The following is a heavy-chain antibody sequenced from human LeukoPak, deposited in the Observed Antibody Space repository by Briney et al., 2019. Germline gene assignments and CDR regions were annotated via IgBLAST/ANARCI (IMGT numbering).Heavy chain of an antibody. CDR3: AKDRRTYYYYYMDV. Sequence: GGALRLSCAASGFTFDDYAMQWVRQSPGKGLEWVSLISGDGATTYYAASVKGRFTISRDNSKNSLYLQMNSLRTEDTALYYCAKDRRTYYYYYMDVWGKGTTVTVSS. J-gene: IGHJ6*03. V-gene: IGHV3-43*02. CDR2: ISGDGATT. CDR1: GFTFDDYA.